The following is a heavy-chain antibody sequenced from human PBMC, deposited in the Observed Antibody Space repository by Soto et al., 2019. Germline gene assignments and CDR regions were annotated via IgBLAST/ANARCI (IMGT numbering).Heavy chain of an antibody. V-gene: IGHV5-51*01. J-gene: IGHJ4*02. D-gene: IGHD1-20*01. Sequence: PGESLKISCKGSGYSFPSYWIGWVRQMPGKGLEWMGIIYPRDSDARYSPSFQGRVTMSADKSISTTYLQWSSLEASDTAMCYCVRPPDNWNPFDYWGQGTLVTVSS. CDR1: GYSFPSYW. CDR3: VRPPDNWNPFDY. CDR2: IYPRDSDA.